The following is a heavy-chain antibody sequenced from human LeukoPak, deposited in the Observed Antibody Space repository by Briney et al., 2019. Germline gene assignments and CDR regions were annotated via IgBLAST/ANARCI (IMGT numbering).Heavy chain of an antibody. CDR3: AELGITMIGGV. Sequence: GGSLRLSCAASGFTFTNHYMDWVRQAPGKGLEWVSYISSSGSTIYYADSVKGRFTISRDNAKNSLYLQMNSLRAEDTAVYYCAELGITMIGGVWGKGTTVTISS. CDR2: ISSSGSTI. V-gene: IGHV3-11*04. D-gene: IGHD3-10*02. J-gene: IGHJ6*04. CDR1: GFTFTNHY.